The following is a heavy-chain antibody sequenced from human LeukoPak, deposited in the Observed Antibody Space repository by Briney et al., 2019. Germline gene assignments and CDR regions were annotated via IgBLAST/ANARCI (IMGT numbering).Heavy chain of an antibody. CDR3: ATRLLWFGDDAFDI. CDR1: GYTFTSYD. CDR2: MNPNSGNT. Sequence: GASVKVSCKASGYTFTSYDINWVRQATGQGLEWMGWMNPNSGNTGYAQKFQGRVTMTRNTSISTAYMELSSLRSEDTAVYYCATRLLWFGDDAFDIWGQGTMVTVSS. J-gene: IGHJ3*02. D-gene: IGHD3-10*01. V-gene: IGHV1-8*01.